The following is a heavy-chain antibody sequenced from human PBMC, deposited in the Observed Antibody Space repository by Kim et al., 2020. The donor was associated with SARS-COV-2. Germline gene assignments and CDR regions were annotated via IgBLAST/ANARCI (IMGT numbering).Heavy chain of an antibody. D-gene: IGHD3-10*01. J-gene: IGHJ6*02. Sequence: KGRFTISRDNAKNSVYLQKNSLGADDTAVYYCARGRGMSTSGSDYEGIEVWGQGTMVTVSS. V-gene: IGHV3-48*01. CDR3: ARGRGMSTSGSDYEGIEV.